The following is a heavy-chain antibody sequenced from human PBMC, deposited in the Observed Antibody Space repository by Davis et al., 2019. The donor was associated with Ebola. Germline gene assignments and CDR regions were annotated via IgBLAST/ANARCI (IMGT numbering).Heavy chain of an antibody. CDR1: GFTFTSSA. V-gene: IGHV1-58*01. J-gene: IGHJ4*02. Sequence: SVKVSCKASGFTFTSSAVQWVRQARGQRLEWIGWIVVGSGNTNYAQKFQERVTITRDMSTSTAYMELSSLRSEDTAVYYCAAGVYDSSGYYYSGYYYWGQGTLVTVSS. D-gene: IGHD3-22*01. CDR3: AAGVYDSSGYYYSGYYY. CDR2: IVVGSGNT.